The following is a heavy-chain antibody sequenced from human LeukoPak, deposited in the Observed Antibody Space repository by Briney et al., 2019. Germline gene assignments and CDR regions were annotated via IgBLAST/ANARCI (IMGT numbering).Heavy chain of an antibody. CDR2: IYYSGST. D-gene: IGHD3-22*01. CDR1: GGSINSSTYY. CDR3: AATEKVYYDSSGYYYGSVYWFDP. Sequence: KPSETLSLTCTVSGGSINSSTYYWGWILHPRGKGLEWIGAIYYSGSTYYNPSLKSRVTISVDTSKNQFSLKLSSVTAADTAVYYCAATEKVYYDSSGYYYGSVYWFDPWGQGTLVTVSS. V-gene: IGHV4-39*01. J-gene: IGHJ5*02.